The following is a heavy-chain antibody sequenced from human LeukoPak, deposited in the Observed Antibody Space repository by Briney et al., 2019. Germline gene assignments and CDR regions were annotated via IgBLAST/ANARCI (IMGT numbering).Heavy chain of an antibody. Sequence: GASVKVSCKASGYTFTGYYMHWVRQAPGQGLEWMGWINTNTGNPTYAQGFTGRFVFSLDTSISTAYLQISSLKAEDTAVYYCARVVAGKSDYWGQGTLVTVSS. V-gene: IGHV7-4-1*02. D-gene: IGHD2-15*01. J-gene: IGHJ4*02. CDR1: GYTFTGYY. CDR2: INTNTGNP. CDR3: ARVVAGKSDY.